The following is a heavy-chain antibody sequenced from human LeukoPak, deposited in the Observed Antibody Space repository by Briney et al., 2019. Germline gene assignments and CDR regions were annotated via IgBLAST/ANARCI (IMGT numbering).Heavy chain of an antibody. J-gene: IGHJ4*02. CDR2: ISTSSSYI. Sequence: GGSLRLSCAASGFIFSSYSMSWVRQAPGKWLEWVSSISTSSSYIYYADSVKGRFTISRDNAKNSLYLQMNSLRAEDTAVYYCAGRYDSSGYPLHWGQGTLVTVSS. D-gene: IGHD3-22*01. V-gene: IGHV3-21*04. CDR1: GFIFSSYS. CDR3: AGRYDSSGYPLH.